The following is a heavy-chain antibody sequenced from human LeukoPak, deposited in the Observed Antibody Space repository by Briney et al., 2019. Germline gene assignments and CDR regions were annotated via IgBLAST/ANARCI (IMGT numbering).Heavy chain of an antibody. Sequence: PGGSLRLSCAASGFTFSSYSMNWVRQAPGKGLEWVANIKQDGSEKYYVDSVKGRFTISRDNAKNSLYLQMNSLRAEDTAVYYCAREVSGSGSYGGWFDPWGQGTLVTVSS. CDR1: GFTFSSYS. CDR3: AREVSGSGSYGGWFDP. J-gene: IGHJ5*02. D-gene: IGHD3-10*01. CDR2: IKQDGSEK. V-gene: IGHV3-7*01.